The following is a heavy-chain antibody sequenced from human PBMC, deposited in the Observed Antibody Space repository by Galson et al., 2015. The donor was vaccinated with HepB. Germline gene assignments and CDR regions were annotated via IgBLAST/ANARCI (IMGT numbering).Heavy chain of an antibody. CDR1: GYTLTELS. CDR3: ATDTTVFNAFDI. V-gene: IGHV1-24*01. Sequence: SVKVSCKVSGYTLTELSMHWVRQAPGKGLEWMGGFDPEDGETIYAQKFQGRVTMTEDTSTDTAYMELSSLRSEDTAVYYCATDTTVFNAFDIWGQGTMVTVSS. D-gene: IGHD1-1*01. CDR2: FDPEDGET. J-gene: IGHJ3*02.